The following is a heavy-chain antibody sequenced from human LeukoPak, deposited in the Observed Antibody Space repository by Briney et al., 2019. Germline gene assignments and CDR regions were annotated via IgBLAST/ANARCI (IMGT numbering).Heavy chain of an antibody. D-gene: IGHD6-19*01. J-gene: IGHJ4*02. V-gene: IGHV1-2*02. Sequence: ASVKVSRKASGYTFTGYYMHWVRQAPGQGLEWMGWINPNSGGTNYAQKFQGRVTMTRDTSISTAYMELSRLRSDDTAVYYCARGGGIAVAGNDYWGQGTLVTVSS. CDR3: ARGGGIAVAGNDY. CDR2: INPNSGGT. CDR1: GYTFTGYY.